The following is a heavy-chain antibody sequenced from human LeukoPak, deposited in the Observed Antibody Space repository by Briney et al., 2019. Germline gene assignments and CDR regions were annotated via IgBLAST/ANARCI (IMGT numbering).Heavy chain of an antibody. J-gene: IGHJ4*02. CDR2: INHSGST. Sequence: NTSETLSLTCAVSGGSISSGGYSWSWIRQPPGKGLEWIGEINHSGSTNYNPSLKSRATISVDTSKNQFSLKLSSVTAADTAVYYCAPLTPYSSSRWGQGTLVTVSS. V-gene: IGHV4-30-2*01. CDR3: APLTPYSSSR. CDR1: GGSISSGGYS. D-gene: IGHD6-13*01.